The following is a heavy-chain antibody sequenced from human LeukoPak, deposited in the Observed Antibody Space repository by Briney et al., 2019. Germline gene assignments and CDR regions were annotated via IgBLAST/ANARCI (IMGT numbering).Heavy chain of an antibody. V-gene: IGHV3-23*01. J-gene: IGHJ6*03. CDR3: ARGDRGIQGSGYYHYYYYMDV. D-gene: IGHD3-22*01. CDR2: ISGSGGST. Sequence: PGGSLRLSCVASGFTFSSYGMSWVRQAPGKGLEWVSAISGSGGSTYYADSVKGRFTISRDNSKNTLYLQMNSLRAEDTAVYYCARGDRGIQGSGYYHYYYYMDVWGKGTTVTISS. CDR1: GFTFSSYG.